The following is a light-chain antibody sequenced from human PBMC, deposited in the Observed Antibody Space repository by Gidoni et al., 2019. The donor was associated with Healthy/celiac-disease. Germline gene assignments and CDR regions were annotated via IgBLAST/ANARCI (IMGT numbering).Light chain of an antibody. J-gene: IGLJ2*01. V-gene: IGLV3-21*02. CDR1: NIGSKS. CDR3: QVWDSSSDHPV. CDR2: DDS. Sequence: SYCPTHPPPVSVAPGQTARITCGGNNIGSKSVHGYQQKPGQAPVLVVYDDSDRPSGIPERFSGSNSGNTATLTISRVEAGDEADYYCQVWDSSSDHPVFGGGTKLTVL.